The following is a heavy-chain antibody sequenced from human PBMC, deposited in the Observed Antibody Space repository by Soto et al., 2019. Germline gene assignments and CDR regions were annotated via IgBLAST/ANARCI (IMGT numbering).Heavy chain of an antibody. J-gene: IGHJ4*02. CDR3: AAERYSGSYYPFDY. D-gene: IGHD1-26*01. CDR2: IVVGSGNT. V-gene: IGHV1-58*01. Sequence: SVKVCCKASGFTFTSSAVQWVRQARGQRLEWIGWIVVGSGNTNYAQKFQERVTITRDMSTSTAYMELSSLRSEDTAVYYCAAERYSGSYYPFDYWGQGTLVTVSS. CDR1: GFTFTSSA.